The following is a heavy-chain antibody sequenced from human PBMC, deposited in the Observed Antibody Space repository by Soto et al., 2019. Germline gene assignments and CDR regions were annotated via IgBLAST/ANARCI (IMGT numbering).Heavy chain of an antibody. CDR1: GGSISSYY. J-gene: IGHJ4*02. V-gene: IGHV4-59*01. CDR2: IYYSGST. D-gene: IGHD6-6*01. CDR3: ARGDYSSSSENFPPHIDY. Sequence: ETLSLTCTVSGGSISSYYWSWIRQPPGKGLEWIGYIYYSGSTNYNPSLKSRVTISVDTSKNQFSLNVSSVTAADTAMYYCARGDYSSSSENFPPHIDYWGQGTLVTVSS.